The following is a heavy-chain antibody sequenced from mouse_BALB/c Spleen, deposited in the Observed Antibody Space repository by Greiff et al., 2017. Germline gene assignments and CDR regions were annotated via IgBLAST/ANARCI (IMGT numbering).Heavy chain of an antibody. D-gene: IGHD2-4*01. CDR2: INPYNDGT. J-gene: IGHJ2*01. CDR1: GYTFTSYV. CDR3: ARSTMITTGDYFDY. Sequence: VQLQQSGPELVKPGASVKMSCKASGYTFTSYVMHWVKQKPGQGLEWIGYINPYNDGTKYNEKFKGKATLTSDKSSSTAYMELSSLTSEDSAVYYCARSTMITTGDYFDYWGQGTTLTVSS. V-gene: IGHV1-14*01.